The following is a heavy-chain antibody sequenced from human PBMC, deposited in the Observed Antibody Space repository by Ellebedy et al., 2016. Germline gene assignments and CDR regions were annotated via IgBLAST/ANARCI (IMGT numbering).Heavy chain of an antibody. CDR1: RFTFSFDDYS. CDR3: AKVTHHTSGWHHYGMDV. V-gene: IGHV3-9*01. CDR2: ITWNSGII. J-gene: IGHJ6*02. Sequence: GGSLRLXCAASRFTFSFDDYSMHWVRQAPGKGLEWVSGITWNSGIIDYADSVRGRFTISRDNAKKSLFLQMNDLSAEDTALYYCAKVTHHTSGWHHYGMDVWGQGTTVTVSS. D-gene: IGHD6-19*01.